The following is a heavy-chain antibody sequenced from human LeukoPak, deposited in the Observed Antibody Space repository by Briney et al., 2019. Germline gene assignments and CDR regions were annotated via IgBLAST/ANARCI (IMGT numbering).Heavy chain of an antibody. V-gene: IGHV1-69*01. Sequence: ASVKVSCKASGGTFSSYAISWARQAPGQGLEWMGGIIPIFGTANYAQKFQGRVTITADESTSTAYMELSSLRSEDTAVYYCARSPTGFGSHFDYWGQGTLVTVSS. J-gene: IGHJ4*02. CDR2: IIPIFGTA. CDR1: GGTFSSYA. D-gene: IGHD1-26*01. CDR3: ARSPTGFGSHFDY.